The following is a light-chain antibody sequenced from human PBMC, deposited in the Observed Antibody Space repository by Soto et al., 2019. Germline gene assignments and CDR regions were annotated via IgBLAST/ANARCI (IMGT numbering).Light chain of an antibody. Sequence: QSVLTQPASVSGSPGQSITISCTGTSSDIGGYNYVSWYQHHPGRAPKLLIYDVSNRPSGISDRFSGSKSANTASLTISGLQAEDEADYYCTSYTSSTTPYVFGTGNKVTVL. J-gene: IGLJ1*01. CDR2: DVS. CDR1: SSDIGGYNY. CDR3: TSYTSSTTPYV. V-gene: IGLV2-14*01.